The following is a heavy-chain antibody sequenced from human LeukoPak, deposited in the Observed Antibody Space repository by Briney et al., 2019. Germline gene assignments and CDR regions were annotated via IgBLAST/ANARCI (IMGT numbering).Heavy chain of an antibody. CDR3: ARDFTNARSYYYYMDV. V-gene: IGHV4-39*07. CDR1: GGSISSSSYY. J-gene: IGHJ6*03. Sequence: SETLSLTCTVSGGSISSSSYYWGWIRQPPGKGLEWIGSIYYSGSTYYNPPLKSRVTISVDTSKNQFSLKLSSVTAADTAVYYCARDFTNARSYYYYMDVWGKGTTVTVSS. CDR2: IYYSGST.